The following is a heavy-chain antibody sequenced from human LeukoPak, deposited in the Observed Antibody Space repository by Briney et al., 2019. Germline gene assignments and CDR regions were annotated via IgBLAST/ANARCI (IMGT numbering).Heavy chain of an antibody. D-gene: IGHD3-3*01. CDR1: GFTFSSYA. CDR2: ISSSSSTI. V-gene: IGHV3-48*02. Sequence: PGGSLRLSCAASGFTFSSYAMSWVRQAPGKGLEWVSYISSSSSTIYYADSVKGRFTISRDNAKNSLYLQMNSLRDEDTAVYYCARDQYDFWSGRDDAFDIWGQGTMVTVSS. CDR3: ARDQYDFWSGRDDAFDI. J-gene: IGHJ3*02.